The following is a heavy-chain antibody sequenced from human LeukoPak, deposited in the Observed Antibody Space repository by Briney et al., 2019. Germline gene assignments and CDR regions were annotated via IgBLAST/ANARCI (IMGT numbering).Heavy chain of an antibody. J-gene: IGHJ4*02. CDR1: GGSVSMSTYC. V-gene: IGHV4-39*01. CDR2: IHYSGST. Sequence: PSETLSLTCSVSGGSVSMSTYCWGWTRQPPGKGLEWIGNIHYSGSTYYNPSLKSRVTTSADTSENQFSLKLNSVTAADTAVYYCARWVATPRGYFDYWGQGTLVTVSS. D-gene: IGHD5-12*01. CDR3: ARWVATPRGYFDY.